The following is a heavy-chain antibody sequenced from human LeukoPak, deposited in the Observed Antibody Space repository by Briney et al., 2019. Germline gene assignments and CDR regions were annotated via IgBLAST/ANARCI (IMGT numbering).Heavy chain of an antibody. V-gene: IGHV3-74*01. D-gene: IGHD2-15*01. J-gene: IGHJ3*02. CDR3: ARGTPYGGSNTFDI. Sequence: GGSLRLPCTASGFTFSTYGMHWVRQAPGKGLVWVSRINSDGSSTNYADSVKGRFTISRDNAKNTLYLQMNSLRAEDTAVYYCARGTPYGGSNTFDIWGQGTMVTVSS. CDR2: INSDGSST. CDR1: GFTFSTYG.